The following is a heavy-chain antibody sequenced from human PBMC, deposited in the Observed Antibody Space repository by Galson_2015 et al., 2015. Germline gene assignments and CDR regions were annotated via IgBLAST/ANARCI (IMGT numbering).Heavy chain of an antibody. V-gene: IGHV1-3*01. CDR3: AIEGFSNHDALDI. Sequence: SVKVSCKASGNTFTDYPIHWVRQAPGQRLEWMGWINAGNAATGYSQQFQGRVTVTRDTSANTAYMDLSSLRSQDTAIYYCAIEGFSNHDALDIWGQGTMVTVSS. CDR2: INAGNAAT. J-gene: IGHJ3*02. CDR1: GNTFTDYP.